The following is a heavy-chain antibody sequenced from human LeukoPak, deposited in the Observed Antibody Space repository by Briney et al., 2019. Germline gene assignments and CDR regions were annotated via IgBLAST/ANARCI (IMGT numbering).Heavy chain of an antibody. CDR3: ARGRIAAYNWFDP. V-gene: IGHV4-39*01. J-gene: IGHJ5*02. D-gene: IGHD6-6*01. Sequence: SETLSLTCTVSGGSISSSSYYWGWVRQPPGKGLEWIASIYYNGVTYYNPSLTSRVTISVDTSKNQFSLKLSSVTAADTAVYYCARGRIAAYNWFDPWGQGTLVTVSS. CDR2: IYYNGVT. CDR1: GGSISSSSYY.